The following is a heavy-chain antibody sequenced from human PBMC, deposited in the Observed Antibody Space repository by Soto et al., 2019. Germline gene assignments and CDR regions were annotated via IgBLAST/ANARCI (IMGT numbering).Heavy chain of an antibody. J-gene: IGHJ5*02. CDR3: ARMATYGTLKWFDP. CDR2: MNPNSANT. CDR1: GYAFGDYD. D-gene: IGHD1-1*01. Sequence: QVQLVQSGAEVQRPGASVKVSCRASGYAFGDYDISWVRQAPGQGLEWMGWMNPNSANTGYAQKFQGRVSMTRDMSTSTAYMELSRLRPEDTAIYYCARMATYGTLKWFDPWGQGALVTVSS. V-gene: IGHV1-8*01.